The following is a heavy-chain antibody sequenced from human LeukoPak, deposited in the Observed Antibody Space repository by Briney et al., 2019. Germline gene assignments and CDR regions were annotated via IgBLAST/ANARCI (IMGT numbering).Heavy chain of an antibody. V-gene: IGHV3-23*01. Sequence: GGSLRLSCAASGFTFSSYAKSWVRQAPGKGLEWVSAISGSGGSTYYADSVKGRFTISRDNSKNTLYLQMNSLRAEDTAVYYCAKAYDIVVVPAANWFDPWGQGTLVTVSS. D-gene: IGHD2-2*01. CDR3: AKAYDIVVVPAANWFDP. CDR2: ISGSGGST. CDR1: GFTFSSYA. J-gene: IGHJ5*02.